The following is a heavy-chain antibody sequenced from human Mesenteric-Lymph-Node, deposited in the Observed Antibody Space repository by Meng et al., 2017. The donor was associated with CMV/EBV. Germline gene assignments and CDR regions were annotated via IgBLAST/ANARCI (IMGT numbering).Heavy chain of an antibody. J-gene: IGHJ3*02. D-gene: IGHD1-7*01. CDR3: ARYEYNWNYGGGAAFDI. CDR1: GFTFSSYS. Sequence: GGSLRLSCAASGFTFSSYSMNWVRQAPGKGLEWVSSISSSSSYIYYADSVKGRFTISGDNAKNSLYLQMNSLRAEDTAVYYCARYEYNWNYGGGAAFDIWGQGTMVTVSS. V-gene: IGHV3-21*01. CDR2: ISSSSSYI.